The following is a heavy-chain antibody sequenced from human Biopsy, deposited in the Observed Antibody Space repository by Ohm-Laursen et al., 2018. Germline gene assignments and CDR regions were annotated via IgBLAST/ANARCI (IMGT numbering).Heavy chain of an antibody. CDR2: ITGGGDRT. Sequence: GSLRLSCTASGVTLSGYGMNWVRQAPGKGLEWVAGITGGGDRTYYADSVKGRLTISRDNSKNTLFLQMNSLRAEDTALYYCAKDGYYDILTGPPSDYWGQGTLVTVSS. V-gene: IGHV3-23*01. D-gene: IGHD3-9*01. CDR1: GVTLSGYG. J-gene: IGHJ4*02. CDR3: AKDGYYDILTGPPSDY.